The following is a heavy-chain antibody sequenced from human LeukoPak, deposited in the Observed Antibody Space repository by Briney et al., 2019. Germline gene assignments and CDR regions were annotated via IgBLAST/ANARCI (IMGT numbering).Heavy chain of an antibody. CDR1: GGTFSSYA. D-gene: IGHD3-10*01. CDR3: ARVGDYGSGSYFFDY. CDR2: IIPIFGTA. J-gene: IGHJ4*02. V-gene: IGHV1-69*01. Sequence: SVKVSCKASGGTFSSYAISWERQAPGQGLEWMGGIIPIFGTANYAQKFQGRVTITADESTSTAYMELSSLRSEDTAVYYCARVGDYGSGSYFFDYWGQGTLVTVSS.